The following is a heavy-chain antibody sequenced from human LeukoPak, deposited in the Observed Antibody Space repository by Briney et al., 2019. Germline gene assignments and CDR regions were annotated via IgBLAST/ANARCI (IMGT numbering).Heavy chain of an antibody. Sequence: PGGSLRLSCAASGFTFSSHGMSWVRQAPGKGLEWVSTISGSGDYTYYADSVKGRFTISRDNSKNTLYLQMNSLRAEDTAVYYCAKAPIPYSNYGHYYYMDVWGKGTTVTVSS. D-gene: IGHD4-11*01. J-gene: IGHJ6*03. V-gene: IGHV3-23*01. CDR2: ISGSGDYT. CDR3: AKAPIPYSNYGHYYYMDV. CDR1: GFTFSSHG.